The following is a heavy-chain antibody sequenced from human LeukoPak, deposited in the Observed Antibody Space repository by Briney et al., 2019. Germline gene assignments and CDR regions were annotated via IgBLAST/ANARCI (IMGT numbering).Heavy chain of an antibody. J-gene: IGHJ4*02. D-gene: IGHD2-2*01. CDR2: ISISSSHI. CDR1: GFTFSSYT. CDR3: ARDLGYCSSTSCSRGFDY. Sequence: VGSLRLSCAASGFTFSSYTMNSGRQAPGKGLEWVSLISISSSHIHYADSVRGRFAISRDDAKNSLYLQMKSLRAEDTAVYYCARDLGYCSSTSCSRGFDYRGQGTLVTVSS. V-gene: IGHV3-21*04.